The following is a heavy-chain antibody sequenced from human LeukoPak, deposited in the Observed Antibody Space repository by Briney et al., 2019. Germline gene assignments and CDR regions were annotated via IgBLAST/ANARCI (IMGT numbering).Heavy chain of an antibody. V-gene: IGHV3-23*01. CDR2: ISGSGGST. D-gene: IGHD6-13*01. CDR1: GFTFSSYA. CDR3: AKGQYSSSWYQDAFDI. J-gene: IGHJ3*02. Sequence: PGGSLRLSCAASGFTFSSYAMSWARQAPGKGLEWVSAISGSGGSTYYADSVKGRFTISRDNSKNTLYLQMNSLRAEDTAVYYCAKGQYSSSWYQDAFDIWGQGTMVTVSS.